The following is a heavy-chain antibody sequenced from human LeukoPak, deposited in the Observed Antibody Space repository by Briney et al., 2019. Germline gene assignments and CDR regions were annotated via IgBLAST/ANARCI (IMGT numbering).Heavy chain of an antibody. D-gene: IGHD6-13*01. J-gene: IGHJ5*02. CDR1: GFTFDDYA. CDR2: ISWNSGSI. CDR3: AKGVGSWYQGRRNWFDP. Sequence: PGGSLRLSCAASGFTFDDYAMHWVRHAPGKGLEWVSGISWNSGSIGYADSVKGRFTISRDNAKNSLYLQMNSLRAEDTALYYCAKGVGSWYQGRRNWFDPWGQGTLVTVSS. V-gene: IGHV3-9*01.